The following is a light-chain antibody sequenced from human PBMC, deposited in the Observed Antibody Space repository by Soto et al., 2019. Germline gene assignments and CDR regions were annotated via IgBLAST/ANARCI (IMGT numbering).Light chain of an antibody. CDR2: DVR. CDR3: TSYTPLSPYF. CDR1: SSDVGGYNY. J-gene: IGLJ1*01. Sequence: QSALTQPASVSGSPGQSITISCTGTSSDVGGYNYVSWYQQHPGKAPKLMIYDVRNRPSGVSNRFSGSKSVNTASLTISGLQAEDEADYYCTSYTPLSPYFFGTGTKLTVL. V-gene: IGLV2-14*01.